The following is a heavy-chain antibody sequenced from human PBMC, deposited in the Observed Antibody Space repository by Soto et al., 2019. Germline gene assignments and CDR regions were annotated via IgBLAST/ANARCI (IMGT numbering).Heavy chain of an antibody. CDR2: ISSSSSYI. Sequence: EVQLVESGGGLVKPGGSLRLSCAASGFTFSSYSMNWVRQAPGKGLEWVSSISSSSSYIYYADSVKGRFTISRDNAKNSLYLEMNSLRAEDTAVYYCARDGPDSSGYYSLLDYWGQGTLVTVSS. V-gene: IGHV3-21*01. J-gene: IGHJ4*02. D-gene: IGHD3-22*01. CDR1: GFTFSSYS. CDR3: ARDGPDSSGYYSLLDY.